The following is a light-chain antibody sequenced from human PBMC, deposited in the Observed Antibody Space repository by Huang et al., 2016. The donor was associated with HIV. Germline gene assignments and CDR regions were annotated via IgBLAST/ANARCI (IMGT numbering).Light chain of an antibody. CDR1: QSVFYSSSSKSD. Sequence: DIVLTQSPDSLSVSLGARATISCKSSQSVFYSSSSKSDVAWDQQKPGQTPKLLIYWASTRDSGVPDLFSGAGSGTHFTLTISSLQAEDVAVYYCQQYYTIPRTFGQGTKVEIK. CDR3: QQYYTIPRT. V-gene: IGKV4-1*01. CDR2: WAS. J-gene: IGKJ1*01.